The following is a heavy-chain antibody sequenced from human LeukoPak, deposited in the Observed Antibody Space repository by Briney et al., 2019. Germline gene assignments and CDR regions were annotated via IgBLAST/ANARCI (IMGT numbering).Heavy chain of an antibody. CDR1: GGSISSSDSY. J-gene: IGHJ5*02. CDR3: VRHPPRDCSSSSCYKRWFDP. V-gene: IGHV4-39*01. Sequence: PSETLSLTCTVSGGSISSSDSYWGWIRQPPGKGLEWIGSMYYSGSTYYNPSLKSRVTISVDTSKNQFSLKLNSVTAADTAVYYCVRHPPRDCSSSSCYKRWFDPWGQGTLVTVSS. D-gene: IGHD2-2*02. CDR2: MYYSGST.